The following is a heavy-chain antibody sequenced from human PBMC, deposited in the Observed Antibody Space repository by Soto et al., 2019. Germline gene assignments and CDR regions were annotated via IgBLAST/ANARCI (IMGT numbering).Heavy chain of an antibody. CDR1: GFTFSSYA. CDR3: AKVAGGYSSGGSCRGYSYGKYYSDY. J-gene: IGHJ4*02. CDR2: ISGSGGST. Sequence: GGSLRLSCAASGFTFSSYAMSWVRQAPGKGLEWVSAISGSGGSTYYADSVKGRFTISRDNSKNTLYLQMNSLRAEDTAVYYCAKVAGGYSSGGSCRGYSYGKYYSDYWGQGTLVTVSS. V-gene: IGHV3-23*01. D-gene: IGHD2-15*01.